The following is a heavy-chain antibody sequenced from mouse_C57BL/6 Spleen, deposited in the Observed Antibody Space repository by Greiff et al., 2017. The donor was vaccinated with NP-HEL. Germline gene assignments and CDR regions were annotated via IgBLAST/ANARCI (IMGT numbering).Heavy chain of an antibody. J-gene: IGHJ2*01. Sequence: VQLQQSGPELVKPGASVKISCKASGYTFTDYYMNWVKQSHGKSLEWIGDINPNNGGTSYNQKFKGKATLTVDKSSSTAYMELRSLTSEDSAVYYCARLGPTAFDYWGQGTTLTVSS. D-gene: IGHD4-1*01. V-gene: IGHV1-26*01. CDR3: ARLGPTAFDY. CDR1: GYTFTDYY. CDR2: INPNNGGT.